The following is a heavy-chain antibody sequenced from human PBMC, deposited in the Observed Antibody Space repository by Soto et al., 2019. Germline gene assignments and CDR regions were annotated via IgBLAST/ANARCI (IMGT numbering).Heavy chain of an antibody. CDR2: IYPGDSDT. CDR1: GYSFTSYW. Sequence: VESLKISCQGSGYSFTSYWIGWVRQMPGKGLECMGIIYPGDSDTRYSPSFQGQVTISADKSISTAYLQWSSLKASDTAMYYCAGGGVRGVITRTRDYYGMDVWGQGTTVTVSS. D-gene: IGHD3-10*01. CDR3: AGGGVRGVITRTRDYYGMDV. V-gene: IGHV5-51*01. J-gene: IGHJ6*02.